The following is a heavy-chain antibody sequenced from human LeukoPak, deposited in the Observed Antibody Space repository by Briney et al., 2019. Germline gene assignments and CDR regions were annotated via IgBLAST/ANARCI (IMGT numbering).Heavy chain of an antibody. D-gene: IGHD6-13*01. Sequence: SETLSLTCTVSGGSISNYYWSWIRQPPGKGLEWIGYVHYSGSTNYNPSLKSQATISVDTSKSQFSLKLSSVTAADTAIYYCARGYSSSWYYFDYWGQGTLVTVSS. CDR2: VHYSGST. J-gene: IGHJ4*02. CDR3: ARGYSSSWYYFDY. CDR1: GGSISNYY. V-gene: IGHV4-59*08.